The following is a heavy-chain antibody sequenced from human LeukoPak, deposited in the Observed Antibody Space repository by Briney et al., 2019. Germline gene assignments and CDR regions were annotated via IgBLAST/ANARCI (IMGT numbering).Heavy chain of an antibody. V-gene: IGHV1-69*13. Sequence: GASVKVSCKASGGTFSSYAISWVRQAPGQGLEWMGGIIPIFGTANYAQKFQGRVTITADESTSTAYMELSSLRSEDTAVYYCARAMVRGVMRDYWGQGTLVTVSS. CDR3: ARAMVRGVMRDY. CDR1: GGTFSSYA. J-gene: IGHJ4*02. CDR2: IIPIFGTA. D-gene: IGHD3-10*01.